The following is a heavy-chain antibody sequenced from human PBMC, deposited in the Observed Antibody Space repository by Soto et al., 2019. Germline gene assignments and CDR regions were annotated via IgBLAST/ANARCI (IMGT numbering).Heavy chain of an antibody. CDR1: GYTFTSYY. Sequence: QVQLVQSGPEVKKPGASVKVSCKASGYTFTSYYMHWVRQAPGQGLEWLGIINPSGGSTSYEQKFQGRDTMSRDTASSTVFMELSSLRAEDTAVYYCAKTPRLATSGYLYYGMDVWGQGTPVTVSS. CDR2: INPSGGST. D-gene: IGHD5-12*01. V-gene: IGHV1-46*01. CDR3: AKTPRLATSGYLYYGMDV. J-gene: IGHJ6*02.